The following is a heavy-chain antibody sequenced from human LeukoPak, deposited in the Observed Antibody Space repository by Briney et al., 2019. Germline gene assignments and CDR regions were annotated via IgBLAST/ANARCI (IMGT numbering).Heavy chain of an antibody. Sequence: SGGSLRLSCAASGFTFSSYAMSWVRQAPGKGLEWVSAISGSGGGTYYADSVKGRFTISRDNSKNTLYLQMNSLRAEDTAVYYCAKVLYSYGYYFDYWGQGTLVTVSS. CDR1: GFTFSSYA. CDR2: ISGSGGGT. V-gene: IGHV3-23*01. CDR3: AKVLYSYGYYFDY. J-gene: IGHJ4*02. D-gene: IGHD5-18*01.